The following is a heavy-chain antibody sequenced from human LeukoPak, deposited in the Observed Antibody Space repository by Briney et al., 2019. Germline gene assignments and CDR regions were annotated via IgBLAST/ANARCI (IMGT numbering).Heavy chain of an antibody. CDR1: GGSFSGYY. Sequence: PETLSLTCAVYGGSFSGYYWSWIRQPPGKGLEWIGEINHSGSTNYNPSLKSRVTISVDTSKNQFSLKLSSVTAADTAVYYCARDGERGLEFYHLPLDVWGKGTTVTVSS. CDR3: ARDGERGLEFYHLPLDV. V-gene: IGHV4-34*01. D-gene: IGHD3-3*02. CDR2: INHSGST. J-gene: IGHJ6*04.